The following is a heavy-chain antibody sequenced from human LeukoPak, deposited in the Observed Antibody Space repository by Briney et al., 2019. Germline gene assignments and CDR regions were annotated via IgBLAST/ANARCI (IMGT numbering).Heavy chain of an antibody. D-gene: IGHD2-15*01. J-gene: IGHJ4*02. CDR1: GGSISSSSYY. Sequence: SETLSLTCTVPGGSISSSSYYWGWIRQPPGKGLEWIGSIYYSGSTYYNPSLKSRVTISVDTSKSQFSLKLSSVTAADTAVYYCARRPSEYCSGGTCYHFDYWGQGTLVTVPS. CDR3: ARRPSEYCSGGTCYHFDY. CDR2: IYYSGST. V-gene: IGHV4-39*01.